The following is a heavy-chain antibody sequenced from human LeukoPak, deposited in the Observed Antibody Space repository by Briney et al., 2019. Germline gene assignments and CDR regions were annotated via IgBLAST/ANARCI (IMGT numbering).Heavy chain of an antibody. CDR3: ACYYDSSGYRFDY. CDR2: IIHTGST. CDR1: GGSISSSNW. V-gene: IGHV4-4*02. J-gene: IGHJ4*01. D-gene: IGHD3-22*01. Sequence: SETLSLTCSVSGGSISSSNWWSWVRQPPGKGLEWIGEIIHTGSTNYNPSLKSRVTISVDKSKNQFSLNLSSVTAVDTAMYYCACYYDSSGYRFDYWGHGALVTVSS.